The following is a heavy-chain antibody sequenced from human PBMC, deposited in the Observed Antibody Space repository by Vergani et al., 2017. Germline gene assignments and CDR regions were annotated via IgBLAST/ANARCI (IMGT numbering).Heavy chain of an antibody. Sequence: QLQLQQSGPGLVKPSETLFLTCTVSADSISSGSYYWGWIRQTPGKSLEGIGSIYYSGLTYYNPSVKSRVDISVDTSENKFSLKVTSVTAADTAVYFWDRQRPGSGWSPGDVDDWCQGILVTVSS. D-gene: IGHD6-19*01. CDR1: ADSISSGSYY. J-gene: IGHJ4*02. V-gene: IGHV4-39*01. CDR2: IYYSGLT. CDR3: DRQRPGSGWSPGDVDD.